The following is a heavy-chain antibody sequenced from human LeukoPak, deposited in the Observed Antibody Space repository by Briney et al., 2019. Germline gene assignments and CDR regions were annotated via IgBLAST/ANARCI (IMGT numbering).Heavy chain of an antibody. Sequence: PSETLSLTCAVSGGSISSGGYSWSWIRQPPGKGLEWIGYIYHSGSTYYNPSLKSQVTISVDRSKNQFSLKLSSVTAADTAVYYCARGPIAVASRWFDPWGQGTLVTVSS. D-gene: IGHD6-19*01. J-gene: IGHJ5*02. V-gene: IGHV4-30-2*01. CDR1: GGSISSGGYS. CDR2: IYHSGST. CDR3: ARGPIAVASRWFDP.